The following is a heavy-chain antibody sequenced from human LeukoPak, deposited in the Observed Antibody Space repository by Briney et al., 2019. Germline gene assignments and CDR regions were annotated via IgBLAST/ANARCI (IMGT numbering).Heavy chain of an antibody. D-gene: IGHD3-22*01. V-gene: IGHV3-23*01. Sequence: GGSLRLSCAASGFTFSSYAMSGVRQAPGKGPEWVSAISGSGGSTFYTDSVKGRFTISRDNSNNTLYLHMNSLRDKDTAVYYCARVETSYHDSSGYYPFDYWGQGTLVTVSS. CDR2: ISGSGGST. CDR1: GFTFSSYA. J-gene: IGHJ4*02. CDR3: ARVETSYHDSSGYYPFDY.